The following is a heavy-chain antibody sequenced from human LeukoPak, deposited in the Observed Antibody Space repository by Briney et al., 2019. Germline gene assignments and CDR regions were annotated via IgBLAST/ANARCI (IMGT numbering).Heavy chain of an antibody. CDR2: IFGGGAGR. J-gene: IGHJ4*02. CDR3: ANDGGHTDSNYSLEN. CDR1: GVTFNDYA. D-gene: IGHD4-11*01. V-gene: IGHV3-23*01. Sequence: GGSLRLSCVASGVTFNDYAMSWVRHAPGEGLEWVSSIFGGGAGRYYADSVKGRFTISRDNSKNTLYLEMKSLRADDTAIYYCANDGGHTDSNYSLENWGQGTLATVSS.